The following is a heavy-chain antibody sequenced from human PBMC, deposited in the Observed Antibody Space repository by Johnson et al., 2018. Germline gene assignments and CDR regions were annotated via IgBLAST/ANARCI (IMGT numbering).Heavy chain of an antibody. Sequence: QVQLVESGGGVVQPVGSLRPSCVASGFTFSDYAMHWVRQAPGKGLEWVAVMWNDGSNPYYADSVKDRFTISRDNAKNSLYLQMNSLRAEDTAIYYCARDVFDIWGQGARGTFSS. V-gene: IGHV3-33*01. J-gene: IGHJ3*02. CDR2: MWNDGSNP. CDR1: GFTFSDYA. CDR3: ARDVFDI.